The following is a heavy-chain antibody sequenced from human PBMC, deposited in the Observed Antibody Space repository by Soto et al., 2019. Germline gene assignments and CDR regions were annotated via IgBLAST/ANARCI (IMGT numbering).Heavy chain of an antibody. J-gene: IGHJ4*02. V-gene: IGHV3-23*01. CDR1: GFTFSSYA. D-gene: IGHD3-3*01. Sequence: EVQLLESGGGLVQPGGSLRLSCAASGFTFSSYAMSWVRQAPGKGLEWVSAMSGSGGSTYYADSVKGRFTISRDNSKNTLYLQMNSLRAEDTVVYYCAKMEVLEWSNQVHWGQGTLVTVSS. CDR2: MSGSGGST. CDR3: AKMEVLEWSNQVH.